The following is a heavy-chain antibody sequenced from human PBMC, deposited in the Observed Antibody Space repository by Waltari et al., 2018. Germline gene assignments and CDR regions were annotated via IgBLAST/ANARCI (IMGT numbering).Heavy chain of an antibody. CDR1: GGSISSYY. J-gene: IGHJ3*02. V-gene: IGHV4-59*12. Sequence: QVQLQESGPGLVKPSETLSLTCTVSGGSISSYYWSWIRQPPGKGLEWIGYIYYSGSTNYNPTLKSRVTISVDTSKNQFTLKLGSVTAADTAVYYGARDPGARSGYDQGAFDIWGQGTMVTVSS. CDR3: ARDPGARSGYDQGAFDI. D-gene: IGHD5-12*01. CDR2: IYYSGST.